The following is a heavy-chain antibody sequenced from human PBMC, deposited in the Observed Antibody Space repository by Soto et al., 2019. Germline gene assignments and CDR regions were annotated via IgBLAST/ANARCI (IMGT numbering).Heavy chain of an antibody. CDR3: SRVGQAPSSSYGMDV. CDR2: ISGYNGNT. Sequence: QVQVVQSGDEVKKPGASVKVSCKASGYTFTNYGFSWVRQAPGQGLEWMGWISGYNGNTKYAEKFQGRVTMTTDTSTSTAHMELRSLRSDDTAVYCCSRVGQAPSSSYGMDVWGQGTAVTVSS. J-gene: IGHJ6*02. CDR1: GYTFTNYG. V-gene: IGHV1-18*01.